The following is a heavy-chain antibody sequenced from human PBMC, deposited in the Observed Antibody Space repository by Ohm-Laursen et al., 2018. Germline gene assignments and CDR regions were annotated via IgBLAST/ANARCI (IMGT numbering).Heavy chain of an antibody. CDR2: VNPSGGST. Sequence: SVKVSCKASGYTFTGYYIHWVRQAPGQGLEWMGWVNPSGGSTNYAPSFQGRVSMTSDTSITTAYMDLNSLRFDDAAVYFCARDLAPYAGAFSAIQHYPYGLDVWGQGTTVTVSS. D-gene: IGHD2-2*01. CDR1: GYTFTGYY. J-gene: IGHJ6*02. V-gene: IGHV1-2*02. CDR3: ARDLAPYAGAFSAIQHYPYGLDV.